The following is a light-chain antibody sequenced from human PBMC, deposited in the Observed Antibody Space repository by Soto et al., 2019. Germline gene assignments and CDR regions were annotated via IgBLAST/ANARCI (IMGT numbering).Light chain of an antibody. CDR2: GAS. V-gene: IGKV3-20*01. CDR3: KQYGDSHDTDRWT. CDR1: QSVRSSS. J-gene: IGKJ1*01. Sequence: EIVLTQSPGTLSLSPGERASLSCRASQSVRSSSLAWYQQKPGQPPRLLIYGASSRATGIPDRFSGSGSGTDSTLTISRLEPEDFAVYFCKQYGDSHDTDRWTFGPGTKVEIK.